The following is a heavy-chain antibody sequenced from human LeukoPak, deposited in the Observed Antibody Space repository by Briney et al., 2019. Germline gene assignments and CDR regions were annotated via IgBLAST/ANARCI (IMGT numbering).Heavy chain of an antibody. CDR2: IRYDGSNK. J-gene: IGHJ5*02. Sequence: GGSLRLSCAASGFTFSSYGMHWVRQAPGKGLEWVAFIRYDGSNKYYADSVKGRFTISRDNSKNTLYLQMNSLRAEDTAVYYCARDTITRRAPSGVNWFDPWGQGTLVTVSS. CDR3: ARDTITRRAPSGVNWFDP. D-gene: IGHD3-10*01. CDR1: GFTFSSYG. V-gene: IGHV3-30*02.